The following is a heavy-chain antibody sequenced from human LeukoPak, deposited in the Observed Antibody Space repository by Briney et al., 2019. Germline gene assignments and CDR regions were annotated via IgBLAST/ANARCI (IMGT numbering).Heavy chain of an antibody. CDR1: GGTFSSYA. Sequence: SVKVSCKASGGTFSSYAISWMQQAPGQWLHWMEGIIPIFGTANYAQKFQGRVTITADESTSTAYMELSSLRSEDTAVYYCARDRGPGYSRRATYYFDYWGQGTLVTVSS. CDR2: IIPIFGTA. V-gene: IGHV1-69*13. J-gene: IGHJ4*02. D-gene: IGHD6-13*01. CDR3: ARDRGPGYSRRATYYFDY.